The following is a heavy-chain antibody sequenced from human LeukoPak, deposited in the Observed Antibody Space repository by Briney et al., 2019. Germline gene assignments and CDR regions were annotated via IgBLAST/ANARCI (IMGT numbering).Heavy chain of an antibody. CDR2: TYYRSKWKN. J-gene: IGHJ4*02. V-gene: IGHV6-1*01. D-gene: IGHD2-2*01. CDR3: ARVAYAVAVV. Sequence: SQTLSLTCALSGDSVSSNIAAWSWVRQSPSRGLEWLGRTYYRSKWKNDYAESVKSRINISPDTSKNQFSLQPNSVTPEDTAVYYCARVAYAVAVVWGQGTPVTVSS. CDR1: GDSVSSNIAA.